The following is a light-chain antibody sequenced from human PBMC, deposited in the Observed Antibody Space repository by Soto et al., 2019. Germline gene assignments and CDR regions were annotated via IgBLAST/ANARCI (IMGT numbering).Light chain of an antibody. CDR3: QQSYSSPQT. CDR1: QSISSY. CDR2: AAS. V-gene: IGKV1-39*01. Sequence: DIQMTQSPSSLSASXGDRVTITCRASQSISSYLNWYQQKPGKAPKLLIYAASSLQSGVPSRFSGSGSGTDFTLTISSLQPEDFATHYCQQSYSSPQTFGQGTKVDIK. J-gene: IGKJ1*01.